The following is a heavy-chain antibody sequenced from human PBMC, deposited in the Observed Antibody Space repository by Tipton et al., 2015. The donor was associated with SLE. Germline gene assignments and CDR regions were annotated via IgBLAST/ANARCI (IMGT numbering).Heavy chain of an antibody. J-gene: IGHJ4*02. V-gene: IGHV4-39*07. D-gene: IGHD3-22*01. CDR3: ARDEYRYDATGYHLLGHFDF. CDR1: GDSITSSSHY. Sequence: TLSLTCTVSGDSITSSSHYWGWIRQPPGKGLEWIGSIYYRGITYSTPSLKSRVTISLDTSRNQFSLRLNSVTAADTAVYYCARDEYRYDATGYHLLGHFDFWGQGTLVTVSS. CDR2: IYYRGIT.